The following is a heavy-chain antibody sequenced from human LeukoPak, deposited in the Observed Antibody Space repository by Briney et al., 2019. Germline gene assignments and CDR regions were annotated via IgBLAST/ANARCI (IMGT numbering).Heavy chain of an antibody. J-gene: IGHJ4*02. V-gene: IGHV3-21*04. CDR3: AKRGVVIRVILVGFHKEAYYFDS. CDR1: GFTFSTYN. CDR2: ISTSSSYI. Sequence: PGGSLRLSCVASGFTFSTYNMNWVRQAPGKGLEWVSSISTSSSYIYYADSVKGRFTISRDNAKNSLYLQMNSLRAEDTAVYFCAKRGVVIRVILVGFHKEAYYFDSWGQGALVTVSS. D-gene: IGHD3-22*01.